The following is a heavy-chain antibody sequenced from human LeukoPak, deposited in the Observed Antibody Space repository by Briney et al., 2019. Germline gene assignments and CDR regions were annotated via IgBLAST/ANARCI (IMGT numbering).Heavy chain of an antibody. D-gene: IGHD3-22*01. CDR2: IYSGGRT. J-gene: IGHJ4*02. Sequence: PGGSLRLSCAASGFTVSSNDMSWVRQAPGKGLEWVSVIYSGGRTFYADSVKGRFTISRDNSKNTLYLQMNSLRAEDTAVYYCAIYDSSGYYNYWGQETLVTVSS. V-gene: IGHV3-53*01. CDR3: AIYDSSGYYNY. CDR1: GFTVSSND.